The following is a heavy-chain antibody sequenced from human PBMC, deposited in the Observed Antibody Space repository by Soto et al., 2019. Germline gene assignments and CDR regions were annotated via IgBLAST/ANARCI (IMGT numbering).Heavy chain of an antibody. CDR3: TTEAY. V-gene: IGHV3-15*01. J-gene: IGHJ4*02. CDR1: GFSFINAW. Sequence: GGSLRLSCAASGFSFINAWMSWVRQAPGKGLEWVGRIRSNTDGGTTDYTAPVKGRFTISRDDSKNTLYLQMNSLKAEDTAVYYCTTEAYWGQGTLVTVSS. CDR2: IRSNTDGGTT.